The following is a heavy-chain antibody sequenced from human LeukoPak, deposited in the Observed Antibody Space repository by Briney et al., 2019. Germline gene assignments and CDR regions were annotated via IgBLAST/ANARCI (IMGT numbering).Heavy chain of an antibody. CDR2: IYWDDNK. J-gene: IGHJ4*02. V-gene: IGHV2-5*02. CDR3: AHYGDYRFLYYFDH. D-gene: IGHD4-17*01. CDR1: GFSLRTTGVG. Sequence: SGPTLVNPTQTLTLTCTFSGFSLRTTGVGVGWIRQPPGKALEWLALIYWDDNKLYSPSLESRLTIIKDTSKNQVVLTMTNMGPVDTATYYCAHYGDYRFLYYFDHWGQGTLVTVSS.